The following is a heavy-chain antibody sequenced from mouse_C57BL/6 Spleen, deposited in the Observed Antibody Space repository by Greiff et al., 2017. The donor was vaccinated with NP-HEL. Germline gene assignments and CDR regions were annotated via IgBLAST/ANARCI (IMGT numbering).Heavy chain of an antibody. Sequence: QVQLQQPGAELVRPGSSVKLSCKASGYTFTSYWMDWVKQRPGQGLEWIGNIYPSDSETHYNQKFKDKATLTVDKSSSTAYMQLSSLTSEDSAVYYCARKDGNWYFDVWGTGTTVTVSS. D-gene: IGHD2-1*01. CDR1: GYTFTSYW. J-gene: IGHJ1*03. CDR2: IYPSDSET. CDR3: ARKDGNWYFDV. V-gene: IGHV1-61*01.